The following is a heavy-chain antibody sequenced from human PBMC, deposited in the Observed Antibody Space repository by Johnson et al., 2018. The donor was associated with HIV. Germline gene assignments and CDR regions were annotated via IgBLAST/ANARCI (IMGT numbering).Heavy chain of an antibody. CDR3: AKDVLQFRRGAFDI. Sequence: VQLVESGGGLVQPGGSLRLSCAASGFTFSSYWMHWVRQAPGKGLVWVSRINSDGSSTSYADSVKGRFTISRDNAKNTLYLQMNSLRAEDTAVYYCAKDVLQFRRGAFDIWGQGTMVTVSS. CDR2: INSDGSST. D-gene: IGHD3-3*01. V-gene: IGHV3-74*01. J-gene: IGHJ3*02. CDR1: GFTFSSYW.